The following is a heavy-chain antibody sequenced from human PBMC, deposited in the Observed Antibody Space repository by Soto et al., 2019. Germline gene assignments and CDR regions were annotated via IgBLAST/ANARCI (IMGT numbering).Heavy chain of an antibody. CDR2: ISGSGGST. CDR1: GFTFSSYA. D-gene: IGHD1-26*01. CDR3: AKLIRNKELLHFDY. V-gene: IGHV3-23*01. J-gene: IGHJ4*02. Sequence: GGSLRLSCAASGFTFSSYAMSCGRQAPGKGLEWVSAISGSGGSTYYADSVKGRFTISRDNSKNTLYLQMNSLRAEDTAVYYCAKLIRNKELLHFDYWGQGTLVTVSS.